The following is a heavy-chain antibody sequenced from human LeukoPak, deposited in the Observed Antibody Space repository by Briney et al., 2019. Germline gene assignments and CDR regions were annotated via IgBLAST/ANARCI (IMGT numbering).Heavy chain of an antibody. J-gene: IGHJ4*02. D-gene: IGHD6-19*01. CDR2: IIPIFGTA. Sequence: SVKVSCKASGGTFSSYAISWVRQAPGQGLEWMGRIIPIFGTANYAQKFQGRVTITTDESTSTAYMELSSLRSEDTAVYYCARLAVAGTYYFDYWGQGTLVTVSS. CDR1: GGTFSSYA. V-gene: IGHV1-69*05. CDR3: ARLAVAGTYYFDY.